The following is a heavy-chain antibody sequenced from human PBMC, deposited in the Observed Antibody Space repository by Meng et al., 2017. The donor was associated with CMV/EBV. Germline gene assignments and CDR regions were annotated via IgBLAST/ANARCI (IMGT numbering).Heavy chain of an antibody. V-gene: IGHV3-11*01. CDR2: ISSSGSTI. Sequence: GGSLRLSCATSGFTFNIYAITWIRQAPGKGLEWVSYISSSGSTIYYADSVKGRFTISRDNAKNSLYLQMNSLRAEDTAVYYCARDWEFAPPDYWGQGTLVTVSS. D-gene: IGHD1-26*01. CDR1: GFTFNIYA. J-gene: IGHJ4*02. CDR3: ARDWEFAPPDY.